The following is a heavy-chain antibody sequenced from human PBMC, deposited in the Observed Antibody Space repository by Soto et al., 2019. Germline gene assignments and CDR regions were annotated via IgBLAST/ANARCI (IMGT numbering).Heavy chain of an antibody. CDR2: ISYDGSSE. CDR3: ATSSGYLNYFDY. D-gene: IGHD6-19*01. J-gene: IGHJ4*02. CDR1: GFSFRTYP. Sequence: QLHLVESGGGVVRPGESLRLSCVDSGFSFRTYPMHWVRQAPGKGLEWVALISYDGSSEAYGESVRDRFTVSRDNSKNTLYLQLNSLRPEDTAVYYFATSSGYLNYFDYWGQGTLVTVYS. V-gene: IGHV3-30-3*01.